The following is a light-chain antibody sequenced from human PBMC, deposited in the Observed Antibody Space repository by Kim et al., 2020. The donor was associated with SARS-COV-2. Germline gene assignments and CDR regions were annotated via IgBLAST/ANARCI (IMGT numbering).Light chain of an antibody. CDR1: QSISSW. CDR3: QQCNTYPWT. J-gene: IGKJ1*01. Sequence: DIQMTQSPSTLSASVGDRVTITCRASQSISSWLAWYQQKPGKAPKLLIYQASNLESGVPSRFSGSGSGTEFTLTISSLQPDDFAIYYCQQCNTYPWTFGQGTKVDIK. CDR2: QAS. V-gene: IGKV1-5*03.